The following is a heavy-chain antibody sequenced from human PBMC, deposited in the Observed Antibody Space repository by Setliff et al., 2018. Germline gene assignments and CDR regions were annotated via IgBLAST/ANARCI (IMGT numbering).Heavy chain of an antibody. Sequence: ASVKVSCKASGYTFTGYYMHWVRQAPGQGLEWMGWIDPNSGGTNYAQKFQGRVTITRNTSISTAYMELSSLRSEDTAVYYCARGFYYYYYYGMDVWGQGTTVTVSS. CDR1: GYTFTGYY. V-gene: IGHV1-2*02. CDR2: IDPNSGGT. CDR3: ARGFYYYYYYGMDV. J-gene: IGHJ6*02.